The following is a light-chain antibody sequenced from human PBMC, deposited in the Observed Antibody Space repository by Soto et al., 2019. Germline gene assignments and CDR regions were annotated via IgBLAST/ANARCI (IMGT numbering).Light chain of an antibody. Sequence: EILMTQSPATLSVSPGERATLSCRASQSVSVNLAWYQQKPGQAPRLLIYGASTRATGIPARFTGSGSGTEFTLTISRLQSEDFAVYYCQQYNNWPRTFGQGPRWIS. J-gene: IGKJ1*01. CDR1: QSVSVN. V-gene: IGKV3-15*01. CDR2: GAS. CDR3: QQYNNWPRT.